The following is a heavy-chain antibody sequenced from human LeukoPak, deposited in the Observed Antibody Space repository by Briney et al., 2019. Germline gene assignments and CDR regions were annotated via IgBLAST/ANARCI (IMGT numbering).Heavy chain of an antibody. Sequence: GGSLRLSCEASGFTFSSYWMSWVRQAPGKGLEWVANIKTDGSEKYYVDSVKGRFTISRDNAKNMLYLEMNSLRVEDTAVYFCTRDHGLDVWGQGTTVTVSS. CDR2: IKTDGSEK. V-gene: IGHV3-7*01. J-gene: IGHJ6*02. CDR1: GFTFSSYW. CDR3: TRDHGLDV.